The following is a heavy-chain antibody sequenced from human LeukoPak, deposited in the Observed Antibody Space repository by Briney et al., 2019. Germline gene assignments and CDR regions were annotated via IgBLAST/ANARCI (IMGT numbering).Heavy chain of an antibody. V-gene: IGHV3-21*01. Sequence: PGGSLRLSCAASGFTFSSYSMNWVRQAPGKGLEWVSSIGSNTGYIYYADSVKGRFTISRDNAKNSLYLQMNSLRAEDTAVYYCARWSSSWSDYFDYWGQGTLVTVSS. CDR3: ARWSSSWSDYFDY. CDR1: GFTFSSYS. J-gene: IGHJ4*02. D-gene: IGHD6-13*01. CDR2: IGSNTGYI.